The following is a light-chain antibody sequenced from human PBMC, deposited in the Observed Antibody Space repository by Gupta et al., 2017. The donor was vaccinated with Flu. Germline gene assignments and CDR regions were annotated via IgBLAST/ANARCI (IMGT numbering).Light chain of an antibody. CDR2: STS. Sequence: EIVMTQSPATLSVSPGERVTLSCRASQSVGSNLAWYQQKPGQAPRLLISSTSTRATGIPDRFSGSGSETDFTLTIISMQSEDFAVYYCQHYSSWPLTFGGGTKVEIK. CDR3: QHYSSWPLT. J-gene: IGKJ4*01. V-gene: IGKV3-15*01. CDR1: QSVGSN.